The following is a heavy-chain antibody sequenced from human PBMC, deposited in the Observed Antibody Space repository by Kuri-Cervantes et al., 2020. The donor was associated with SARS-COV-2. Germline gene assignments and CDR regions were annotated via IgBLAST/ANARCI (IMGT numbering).Heavy chain of an antibody. Sequence: GESLKISCAASGFTFSGYAMHWVRQAPGKGLEWVAVISYDGSNKYYADSVKGRFTISRDNAKNSLYLQMNSLRAEDTAVYYCARDGVSLKGYYYYYMDVWGKGTTVTVSS. D-gene: IGHD2-15*01. J-gene: IGHJ6*03. V-gene: IGHV3-30-3*01. CDR2: ISYDGSNK. CDR3: ARDGVSLKGYYYYYMDV. CDR1: GFTFSGYA.